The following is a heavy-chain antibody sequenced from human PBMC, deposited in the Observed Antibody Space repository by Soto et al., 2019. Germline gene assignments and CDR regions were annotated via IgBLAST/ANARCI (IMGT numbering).Heavy chain of an antibody. Sequence: QGQLVQSGSEVKKPGASVILSCKPSGYTFTSYALHWVRQAPGQRLEWMGWINVAKGNTKYSQKFQGRVTLTRDTTAIIAYMELSSLRSEHTGVYYCARLLSFGELSLDYWGQGTLVTVSS. CDR3: ARLLSFGELSLDY. CDR2: INVAKGNT. D-gene: IGHD3-10*01. V-gene: IGHV1-3*01. CDR1: GYTFTSYA. J-gene: IGHJ4*02.